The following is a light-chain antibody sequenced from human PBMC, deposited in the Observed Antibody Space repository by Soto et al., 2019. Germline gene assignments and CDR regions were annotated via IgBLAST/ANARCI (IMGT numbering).Light chain of an antibody. V-gene: IGKV3-11*01. J-gene: IGKJ4*01. Sequence: EIVLTQSPATLSLSPGERATLSCKTSQGVGNYLAWYQHKPGQAPKLLIYDASNRATGIPARFSGSGSGTDFTLTISSLEPEDFAVYYCQHRSDWPQLSFGGGTQVEIK. CDR1: QGVGNY. CDR3: QHRSDWPQLS. CDR2: DAS.